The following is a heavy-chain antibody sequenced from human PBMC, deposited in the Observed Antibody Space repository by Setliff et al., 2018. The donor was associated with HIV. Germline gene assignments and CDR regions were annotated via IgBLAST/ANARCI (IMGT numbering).Heavy chain of an antibody. CDR3: AKVGTYSSTWYFDL. D-gene: IGHD6-13*01. CDR2: IYSDGRT. CDR1: GFPVSDNY. V-gene: IGHV3-53*01. Sequence: QPGGSLRLSCAASGFPVSDNYMTWVRQAPGKGLEWVSVIYSDGRTFYADSVKGRFTISRDNSKNTLYLQMNSLRADDTAVYYCAKVGTYSSTWYFDLWGRGTLVTGSS. J-gene: IGHJ2*01.